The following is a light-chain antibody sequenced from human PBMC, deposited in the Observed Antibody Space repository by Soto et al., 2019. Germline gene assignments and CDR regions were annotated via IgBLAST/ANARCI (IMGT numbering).Light chain of an antibody. CDR3: NSYTGSNTYV. CDR2: DVS. Sequence: QSVLTQPASVSGSPGQSITISCTGTSSDVGGYNYVSWYQHYPGKAPKLIIYDVSNRPSGVSNRFSGSKSGNTASLTISGLQAEDESDYYCNSYTGSNTYVFGTGTKLTVL. CDR1: SSDVGGYNY. V-gene: IGLV2-14*03. J-gene: IGLJ1*01.